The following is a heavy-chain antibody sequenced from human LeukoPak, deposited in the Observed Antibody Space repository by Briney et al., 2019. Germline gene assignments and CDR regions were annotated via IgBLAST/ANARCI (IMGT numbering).Heavy chain of an antibody. CDR2: IYYSGST. CDR3: ARTRYYMDV. CDR1: GGSISSYY. V-gene: IGHV4-59*01. J-gene: IGHJ6*03. Sequence: SETLSLTCTVSGGSISSYYWSWIRQPPGKGLEWIGYIYYSGSTNYNPSLKSRVTISVDTSKNQFSLKLSSVTAADTAVYYCARTRYYMDVWGKGTTVTVSS.